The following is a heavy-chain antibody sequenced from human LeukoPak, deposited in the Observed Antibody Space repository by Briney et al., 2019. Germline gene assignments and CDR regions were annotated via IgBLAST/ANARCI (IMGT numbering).Heavy chain of an antibody. D-gene: IGHD5-24*01. J-gene: IGHJ4*02. CDR2: ITGSGTTI. CDR1: GFTFSDYS. V-gene: IGHV3-11*01. Sequence: PGGSLRLSCAASGFTFSDYSMTWIRQAPGKGLEWVSYITGSGTTIYYTDSVKGRFTISRDNAKNSLYLQMNSLRVEDTAVYYCAKEGRSLQTYWGQGTLVTVSS. CDR3: AKEGRSLQTY.